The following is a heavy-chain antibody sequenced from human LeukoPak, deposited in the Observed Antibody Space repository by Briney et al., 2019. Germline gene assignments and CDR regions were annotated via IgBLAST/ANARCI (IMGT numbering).Heavy chain of an antibody. Sequence: SQTLSLTCAIFGDSVSSNSAAWNWIRQSPSRGLEWLGRAFYRSQWYNDYAFSVKGRIAINPDTSKNHFSLQLNSVTPEDTAMYYCAREEAGTYGFEYWGQGTLVTVSS. CDR3: AREEAGTYGFEY. D-gene: IGHD2-8*01. V-gene: IGHV6-1*01. CDR1: GDSVSSNSAA. J-gene: IGHJ4*02. CDR2: AFYRSQWYN.